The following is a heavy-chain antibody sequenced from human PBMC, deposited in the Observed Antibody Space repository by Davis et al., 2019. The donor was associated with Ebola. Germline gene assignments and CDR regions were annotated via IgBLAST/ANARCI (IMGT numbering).Heavy chain of an antibody. CDR1: GGSISSSSYY. CDR2: IYYSGST. J-gene: IGHJ6*03. D-gene: IGHD6-19*01. V-gene: IGHV4-39*07. Sequence: PSETLSLTCTVSGGSISSSSYYWGWIRQPPGKGLEWIGSIYYSGSTYYNPSLKSRVTISVDTSKNQFSLKLSSVTAADTAVYYCARGHSSGWPHYYYYYMDVWGKGTTVTVSS. CDR3: ARGHSSGWPHYYYYYMDV.